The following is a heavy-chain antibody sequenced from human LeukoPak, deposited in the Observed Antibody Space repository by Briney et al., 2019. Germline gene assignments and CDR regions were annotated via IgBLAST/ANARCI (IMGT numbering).Heavy chain of an antibody. Sequence: GSSVKVSCKASVGTFSSYAISWVRQAPGQGLEWMGGIIPIFGTANYAQKFQGRVTITTDESTSTAYMELSSLRSEDTAVYYCARGEGYDFWSGYPYYMDVWGKGTTVTVSS. D-gene: IGHD3-3*01. CDR3: ARGEGYDFWSGYPYYMDV. CDR2: IIPIFGTA. CDR1: VGTFSSYA. J-gene: IGHJ6*03. V-gene: IGHV1-69*05.